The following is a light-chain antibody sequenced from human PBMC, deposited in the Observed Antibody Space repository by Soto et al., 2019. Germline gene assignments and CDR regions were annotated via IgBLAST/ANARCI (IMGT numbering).Light chain of an antibody. J-gene: IGKJ1*01. CDR3: QQYGGMWT. Sequence: EIVLTQSPGTLSLSPGERATLSCRASQSVRSSYLAWYQQKPGQAPRLLIYGESSRATGIPDRFSGSGSGTDFTLTINRLEPEDFAVYYCQQYGGMWTFGQGTKVDI. CDR2: GES. CDR1: QSVRSSY. V-gene: IGKV3-20*01.